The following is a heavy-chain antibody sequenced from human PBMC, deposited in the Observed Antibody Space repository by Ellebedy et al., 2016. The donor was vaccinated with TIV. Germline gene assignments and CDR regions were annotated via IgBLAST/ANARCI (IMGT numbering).Heavy chain of an antibody. D-gene: IGHD2-2*01. J-gene: IGHJ5*02. CDR2: INHSGST. CDR3: ARGRGRYQLLQLRKDWFDP. V-gene: IGHV4-34*01. Sequence: SETLSLTXAVYGGSFSGYYWSWVRQPPGKGLEWIGEINHSGSTNYNPSLKSRVTISVDTSKNQFSLKLSSVTAADTAVYYCARGRGRYQLLQLRKDWFDPWGQGTLVTVSS. CDR1: GGSFSGYY.